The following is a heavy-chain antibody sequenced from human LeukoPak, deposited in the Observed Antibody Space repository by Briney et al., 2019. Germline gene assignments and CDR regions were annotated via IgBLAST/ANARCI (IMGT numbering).Heavy chain of an antibody. CDR2: ISYDGSNK. CDR3: TRDMGGTYFDY. J-gene: IGHJ4*02. Sequence: GRSLRLSCAASGXTISNYDMHWVRQAPGKGLEWVALISYDGSNKYYADSVKGRFTISRDNSKNTLYLQMNSLRAEDTAVYYCTRDMGGTYFDYWGQGTLVTVSS. CDR1: GXTISNYD. V-gene: IGHV3-30*03. D-gene: IGHD1-26*01.